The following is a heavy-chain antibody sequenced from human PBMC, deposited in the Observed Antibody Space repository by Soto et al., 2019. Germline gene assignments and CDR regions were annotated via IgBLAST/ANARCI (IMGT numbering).Heavy chain of an antibody. J-gene: IGHJ4*02. Sequence: QVQLQESGPGLVKPSQTLSLTCTVSGGSISSGGYFWSWIRQHPGKGLEWVGFLYYSGSTFYNPAPKSRVTISVDTSKNQFSLKLSSVTAADTAVYYCARGTTVTTGLFDYWGQGTLVTVSS. CDR2: LYYSGST. CDR3: ARGTTVTTGLFDY. D-gene: IGHD4-4*01. CDR1: GGSISSGGYF. V-gene: IGHV4-31*03.